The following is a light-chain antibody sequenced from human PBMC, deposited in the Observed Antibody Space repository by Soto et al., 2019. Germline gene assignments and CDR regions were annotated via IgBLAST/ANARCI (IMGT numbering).Light chain of an antibody. CDR2: EVS. CDR1: HSEVCAYNY. Sequence: QSLLAPPPPPSRSPWQSVTISCTRNHSEVCAYNYVSWYQQLPGKAPKLIIYEVSKRPSGVPDRFSGSKSGNTASLTVSGLQAEDEADYYCTSYAGTYSFFYVFGTGTKVTVL. V-gene: IGLV2-8*01. J-gene: IGLJ1*01. CDR3: TSYAGTYSFFYV.